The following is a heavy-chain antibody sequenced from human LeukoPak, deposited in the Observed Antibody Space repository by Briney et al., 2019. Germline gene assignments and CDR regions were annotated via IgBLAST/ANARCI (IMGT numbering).Heavy chain of an antibody. J-gene: IGHJ4*02. CDR3: ASPTNYYGSGRYLL. Sequence: NPSETLSLTCTVSGGSISSSSYYWGWIRQPPGKGLEWVGSIYYSGSTYYNPSLKSRVTISVDTSKNQFSLKLSSVTAADTAVYYCASPTNYYGSGRYLLWGQGTLVTVSS. D-gene: IGHD3-10*01. V-gene: IGHV4-39*01. CDR2: IYYSGST. CDR1: GGSISSSSYY.